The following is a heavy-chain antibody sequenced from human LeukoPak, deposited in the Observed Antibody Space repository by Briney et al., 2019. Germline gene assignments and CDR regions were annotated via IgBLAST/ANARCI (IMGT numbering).Heavy chain of an antibody. J-gene: IGHJ6*04. Sequence: KTSETLSLTCAVYGGSFSGYYWSWIRQPPGKGLEWIGEINHSGSTNYNPSLKCRVTISVDTSKNQFSLKLSSVTAADTAVYYCARVGYSGYDFYGMDVWGKGTTVTVSS. D-gene: IGHD5-12*01. CDR3: ARVGYSGYDFYGMDV. V-gene: IGHV4-34*01. CDR2: INHSGST. CDR1: GGSFSGYY.